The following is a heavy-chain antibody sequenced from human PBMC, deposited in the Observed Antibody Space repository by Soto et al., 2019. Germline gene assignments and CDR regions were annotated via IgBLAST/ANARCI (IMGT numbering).Heavy chain of an antibody. CDR1: GGSISRGDYY. CDR3: ARDRHNNFFDP. CDR2: IYYSGST. D-gene: IGHD6-6*01. V-gene: IGHV4-30-4*01. Sequence: PSETLSLTCTVSGGSISRGDYYWSWIRQPPGKGLEWIGYIYYSGSTYYNPSLENRVAISLDTSRSQFSLTLHSVTAADTAIYYCARDRHNNFFDPWGQGTLVTVSS. J-gene: IGHJ5*02.